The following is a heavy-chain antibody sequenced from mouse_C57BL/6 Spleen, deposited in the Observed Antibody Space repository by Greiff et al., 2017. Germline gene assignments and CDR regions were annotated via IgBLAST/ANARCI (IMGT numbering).Heavy chain of an antibody. CDR1: GYSITSGYY. J-gene: IGHJ3*01. CDR2: ISYDGSN. V-gene: IGHV3-6*01. CDR3: AREGFSWFAD. Sequence: ESGAGLVKPSQSLSLTCSVSGYSITSGYYWYWIRPLPGNKLEWIGYISYDGSNNYNPSLKNRISITRDTSKNRFFLKLNSVTTGDTATYYCAREGFSWFADWGQGTLVTVSA.